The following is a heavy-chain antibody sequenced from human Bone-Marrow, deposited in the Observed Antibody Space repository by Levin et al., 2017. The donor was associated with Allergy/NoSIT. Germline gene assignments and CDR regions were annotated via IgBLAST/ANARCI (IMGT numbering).Heavy chain of an antibody. J-gene: IGHJ4*02. Sequence: GGSLRLSCVASGFTVSNNYMTWVRQAPGKGLEWVSLIYSGGTTLYADSVKGRFAISRDSSKNTMYLKMNSLRAEDTAVYYCARNPGANDWCWGQGTLVTVSS. CDR3: ARNPGANDWC. D-gene: IGHD3-9*01. V-gene: IGHV3-66*01. CDR1: GFTVSNNY. CDR2: IYSGGTT.